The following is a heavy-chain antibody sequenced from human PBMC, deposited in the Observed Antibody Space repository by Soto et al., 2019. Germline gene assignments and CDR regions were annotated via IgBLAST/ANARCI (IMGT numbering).Heavy chain of an antibody. D-gene: IGHD6-19*01. Sequence: QLQLQESGPGLVKPSETLSLTCTVAGGSISSSSDYWGWIRQPPGKGLEWIGSIYYSGSTYYNPSLKSRVTISVDTSKNQFSLKLSSVTAADTAVYYCARRYPQWLVLFDYWGQGTLVTVSS. CDR1: GGSISSSSDY. V-gene: IGHV4-39*01. J-gene: IGHJ4*02. CDR2: IYYSGST. CDR3: ARRYPQWLVLFDY.